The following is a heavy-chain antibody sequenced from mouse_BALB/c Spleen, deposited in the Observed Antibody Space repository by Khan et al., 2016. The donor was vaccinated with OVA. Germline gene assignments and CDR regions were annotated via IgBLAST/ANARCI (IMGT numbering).Heavy chain of an antibody. CDR2: INPHNDGT. D-gene: IGHD4-1*01. Sequence: VQLQQSGPELVKPGASVKMSCKASGYTFTNYVTHWVKQKPGQGLEWIGYINPHNDGTRFHEKFKGKATLTSDKSSSTAYMELSSLTSEDSAVYYCAREASNWDFSFAYEGQGTLVTVSA. V-gene: IGHV1S136*01. CDR1: GYTFTNYV. CDR3: AREASNWDFSFAY. J-gene: IGHJ3*01.